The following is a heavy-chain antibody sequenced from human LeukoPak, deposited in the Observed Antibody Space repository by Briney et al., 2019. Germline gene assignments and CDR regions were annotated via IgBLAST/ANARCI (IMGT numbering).Heavy chain of an antibody. D-gene: IGHD1-26*01. CDR2: TYVSGNT. V-gene: IGHV3-66*01. Sequence: GGSLRLSCTVSGIDVSSNYISWVRQAPGKGLEWVSVTYVSGNTYYADSVKGRFIGSRDNSKNTLYLEMNSLRVEDTGVYYCAREVGAWGQGTLVTVSS. CDR1: GIDVSSNY. J-gene: IGHJ5*02. CDR3: AREVGA.